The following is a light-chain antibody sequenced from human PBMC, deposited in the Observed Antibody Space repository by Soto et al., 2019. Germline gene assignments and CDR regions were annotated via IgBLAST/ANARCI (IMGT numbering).Light chain of an antibody. CDR1: SSDVGGYNY. CDR3: SSYTSSSTQV. CDR2: EVS. V-gene: IGLV2-14*01. Sequence: QSALTQPASVSGSPGQTITISCTGTSSDVGGYNYVSWYQLHPGKAPKIMIYEVSNRPSGVSNRFSGSKSGNTASLTISGLQAEDEADYYCSSYTSSSTQVFGTGTKLTVL. J-gene: IGLJ1*01.